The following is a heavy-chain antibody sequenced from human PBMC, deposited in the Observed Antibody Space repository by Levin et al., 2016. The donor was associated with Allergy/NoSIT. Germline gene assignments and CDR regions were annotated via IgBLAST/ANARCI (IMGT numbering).Heavy chain of an antibody. CDR1: GFTFSRYV. Sequence: GESLKISCAASGFTFSRYVMHWVRQAPGKGLEWVAVISYDGSSENYADSVKGRITISRDNSKNTLHLQINSLRAEDTAVYYCTKVALTGYYPEYYFDYWGQGTLVTVSS. CDR3: TKVALTGYYPEYYFDY. V-gene: IGHV3-30*18. CDR2: ISYDGSSE. J-gene: IGHJ4*02. D-gene: IGHD3-9*01.